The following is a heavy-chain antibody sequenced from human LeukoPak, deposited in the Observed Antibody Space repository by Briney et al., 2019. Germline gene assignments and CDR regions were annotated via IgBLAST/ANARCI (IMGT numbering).Heavy chain of an antibody. CDR2: ISDSGDNT. Sequence: GGSLRLSCAASGFSFNTYAMAWVRQGPGKGLEWVSAISDSGDNTYYADSVKGRFTISRDNSKNTLYLQMNSLRAEDTAVYYCAKLWTLGAKWGQGTLVTVSS. J-gene: IGHJ4*02. V-gene: IGHV3-23*01. CDR3: AKLWTLGAK. CDR1: GFSFNTYA. D-gene: IGHD5-18*01.